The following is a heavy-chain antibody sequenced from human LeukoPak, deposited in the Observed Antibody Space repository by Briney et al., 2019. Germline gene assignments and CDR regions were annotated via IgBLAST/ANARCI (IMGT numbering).Heavy chain of an antibody. CDR3: TTVDPWRDAFDI. J-gene: IGHJ3*02. CDR2: IKSKTDGGTT. CDR1: GFTFSNDW. D-gene: IGHD5-12*01. V-gene: IGHV3-15*01. Sequence: GGSLRLSCAASGFTFSNDWMSWVRQAPGKGLEWVGRIKSKTDGGTTDYAAPVKGRFTISRDDSKNTLYLQMNSLKTEDTAVYYCTTVDPWRDAFDIWGQGTMVTVSS.